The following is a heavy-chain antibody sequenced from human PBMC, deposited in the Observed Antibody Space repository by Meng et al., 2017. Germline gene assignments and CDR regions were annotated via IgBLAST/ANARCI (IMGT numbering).Heavy chain of an antibody. CDR1: VGSSSSGGYY. D-gene: IGHD3-10*01. J-gene: IGHJ5*02. Sequence: QVQLQELAQGLVKPSQPLSLTSTVSVGSSSSGGYYWSWIRQHPGKGLEWIGYIYYSGSTYYNPSLKSRVTISVDTSKNQFSLKLSSVTAADTAVYYCVTALITMVRGVIITKWFDPWGQGTLVTVSS. V-gene: IGHV4-31*03. CDR2: IYYSGST. CDR3: VTALITMVRGVIITKWFDP.